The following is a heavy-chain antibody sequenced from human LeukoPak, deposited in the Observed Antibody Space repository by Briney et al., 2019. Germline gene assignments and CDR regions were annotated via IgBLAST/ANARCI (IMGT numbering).Heavy chain of an antibody. Sequence: GGSLTLSCAASGFTFSSYGMGWVRQAPRRGREWVSAISGSGGSTYYANSGTGPFTLPRDNSKNTLYLQMNSLRAEDTAVYYWAKRGSSYDYVWGSPGLGPNYYMDVWGKGTTVTISS. D-gene: IGHD3-16*01. V-gene: IGHV3-23*01. CDR1: GFTFSSYG. J-gene: IGHJ6*03. CDR2: ISGSGGST. CDR3: AKRGSSYDYVWGSPGLGPNYYMDV.